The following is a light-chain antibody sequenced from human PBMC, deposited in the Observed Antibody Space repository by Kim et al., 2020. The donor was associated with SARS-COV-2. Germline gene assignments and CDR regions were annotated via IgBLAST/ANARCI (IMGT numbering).Light chain of an antibody. J-gene: IGKJ2*01. V-gene: IGKV3D-15*01. CDR3: QHYNNWPPET. Sequence: EIVMTQSPATLSLSPWERATLSCWASQSVSDNLAWYQQKVGQAPRLLIYGASTRATGIPARFSGSGSGTAFTLTISSLQSEDIAVYYCQHYNNWPPETFGQGTKLEI. CDR1: QSVSDN. CDR2: GAS.